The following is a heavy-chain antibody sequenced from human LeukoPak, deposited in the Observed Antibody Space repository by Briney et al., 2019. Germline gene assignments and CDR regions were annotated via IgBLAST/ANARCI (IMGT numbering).Heavy chain of an antibody. D-gene: IGHD3-3*01. J-gene: IGHJ4*02. CDR3: AREDTYYDFWSGYYERDYFDY. CDR2: IDPSGGST. V-gene: IGHV1-46*01. Sequence: ASVKVSCKASGYTFTSYYMHWVRQVPGQGLEWMGIIDPSGGSTSYAQKFQGRVTMTRDTSTSTVYMELSSLRSEDTAVYYCAREDTYYDFWSGYYERDYFDYWGQGTLVTASS. CDR1: GYTFTSYY.